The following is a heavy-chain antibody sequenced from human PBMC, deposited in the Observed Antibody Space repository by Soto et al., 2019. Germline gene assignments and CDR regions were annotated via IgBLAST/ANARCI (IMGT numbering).Heavy chain of an antibody. CDR3: AKEVEAVAGTSLSYFDY. Sequence: GGSLRLSCAASGFTFSSYAMSWVRQAPGKGLEWVSAISGSGGSTYYADSVKGRFTISRDNSKNTLYLQMNSLRAEDTAVYYCAKEVEAVAGTSLSYFDYWGQGTLVTVSS. D-gene: IGHD6-19*01. CDR1: GFTFSSYA. V-gene: IGHV3-23*01. CDR2: ISGSGGST. J-gene: IGHJ4*02.